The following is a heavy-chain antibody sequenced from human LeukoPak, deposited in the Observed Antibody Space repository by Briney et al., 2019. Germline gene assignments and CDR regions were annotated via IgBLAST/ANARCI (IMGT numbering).Heavy chain of an antibody. Sequence: SETLSLTCAVSGVSFDDYYWSWVRQTPGKGLEWIGEINHSGYTNDSPSLKSRVTLSIDTSRKQFSLNLRSVTVADTGIYYCTRMTAGHDYWGRGTLVTVSS. CDR3: TRMTAGHDY. D-gene: IGHD2-21*02. J-gene: IGHJ4*02. CDR2: INHSGYT. V-gene: IGHV4-34*01. CDR1: GVSFDDYY.